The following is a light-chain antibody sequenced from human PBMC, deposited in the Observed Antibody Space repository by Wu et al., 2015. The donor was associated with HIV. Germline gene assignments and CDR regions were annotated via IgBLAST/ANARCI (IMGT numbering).Light chain of an antibody. CDR3: QQTYRTPFT. CDR1: QSISNY. Sequence: DIQMTQSPSSLSASVGDRVTITCRASQSISNYLNWFQQKPGKAPKLLIYAASSLQSGVPSRFSGSGSGTDFTLTINSLQPGDFATYYCQQTYRTPFTFGPGTKVEI. J-gene: IGKJ3*01. V-gene: IGKV1-39*01. CDR2: AAS.